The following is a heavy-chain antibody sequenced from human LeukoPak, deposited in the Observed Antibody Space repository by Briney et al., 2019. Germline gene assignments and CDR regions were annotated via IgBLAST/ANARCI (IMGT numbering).Heavy chain of an antibody. J-gene: IGHJ5*02. Sequence: GGSLRLSCAASGFTFREFSMSWVRQAPGKGLEWVSNIRSNGGDTYYTDSVKGRFTISRDNSKNTLYLEMNSLRSGDTAVYYCAKGGYTTWFDPWGQGTLVTVSS. D-gene: IGHD2-15*01. CDR3: AKGGYTTWFDP. V-gene: IGHV3-23*01. CDR2: IRSNGGDT. CDR1: GFTFREFS.